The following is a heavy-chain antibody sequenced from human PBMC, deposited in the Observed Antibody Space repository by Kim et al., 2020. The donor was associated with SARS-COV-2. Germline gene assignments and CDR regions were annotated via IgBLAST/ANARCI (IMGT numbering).Heavy chain of an antibody. CDR2: INAGNGNT. V-gene: IGHV1-3*01. Sequence: ASVKVSCKASGYTFTSYAMHWVRQAPGQRLEWMGWINAGNGNTKYSQKFQGRVTITRDTSASTAYMELSSLRSEDTAVYYCARESGALRYFDWLLPPYYYYGMDVWGQGTTVTVSS. J-gene: IGHJ6*02. D-gene: IGHD3-9*01. CDR1: GYTFTSYA. CDR3: ARESGALRYFDWLLPPYYYYGMDV.